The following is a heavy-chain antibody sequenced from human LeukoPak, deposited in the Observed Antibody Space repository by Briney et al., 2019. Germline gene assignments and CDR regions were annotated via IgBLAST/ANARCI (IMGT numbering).Heavy chain of an antibody. V-gene: IGHV3-7*01. CDR1: GFTFISYW. CDR3: ARLEDYGDYFDY. J-gene: IGHJ4*02. D-gene: IGHD4-17*01. Sequence: PGGSLRLSCAASGFTFISYWMSWVRQAPGKGLEWVANIKQDGSEKYYVDSVKGRFTISRDNAKNSLYLQMNSLRAEDTAVNYCARLEDYGDYFDYWGQGTLVTVSS. CDR2: IKQDGSEK.